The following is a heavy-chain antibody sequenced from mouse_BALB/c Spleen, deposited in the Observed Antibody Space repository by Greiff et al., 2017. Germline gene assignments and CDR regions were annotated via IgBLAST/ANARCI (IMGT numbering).Heavy chain of an antibody. J-gene: IGHJ3*01. CDR1: GFTFSSYA. D-gene: IGHD2-2*01. CDR3: ARGLLVTTGAWFAY. CDR2: ISSGGST. Sequence: EVQGVESGGGLVKPGGSLKLSCAASGFTFSSYAMSWVRQTPEKRLEWVASISSGGSTYYPDSVKGRFTISRDNARNILYLQMSSLRSEDTAMYYCARGLLVTTGAWFAYWGQGTLVTVSA. V-gene: IGHV5-6-5*01.